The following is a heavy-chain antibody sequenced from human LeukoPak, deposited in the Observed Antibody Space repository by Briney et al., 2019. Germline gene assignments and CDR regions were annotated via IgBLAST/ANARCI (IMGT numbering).Heavy chain of an antibody. V-gene: IGHV4-59*01. D-gene: IGHD3-3*01. CDR3: ARGRRYDFEILDY. J-gene: IGHJ4*02. Sequence: SETLSLTCAVYGGSISSYYWSWIRQPPGKGLEWIGYIYYSGSTNYNPSLKSRATISVDTSKNQFSLKLSSVTAADTAVYYCARGRRYDFEILDYWGQGTLVTVSS. CDR1: GGSISSYY. CDR2: IYYSGST.